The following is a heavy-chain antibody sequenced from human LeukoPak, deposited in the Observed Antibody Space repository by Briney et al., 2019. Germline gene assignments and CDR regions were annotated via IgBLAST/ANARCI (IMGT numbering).Heavy chain of an antibody. V-gene: IGHV3-7*03. J-gene: IGHJ4*02. CDR3: ASLFGELSGDY. Sequence: GGSLRLSCAASGFTFSSYWMSWVRQAPGKGLEWVANIKQDGSEKYYVDSVKGRFTISRDNAKNSLYLQMNSLRAADTAVYYCASLFGELSGDYWGQGTLVTVSS. CDR1: GFTFSSYW. CDR2: IKQDGSEK. D-gene: IGHD3-10*02.